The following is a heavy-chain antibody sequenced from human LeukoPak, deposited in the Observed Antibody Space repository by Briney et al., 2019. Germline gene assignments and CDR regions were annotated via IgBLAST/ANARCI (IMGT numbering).Heavy chain of an antibody. V-gene: IGHV4-39*01. Sequence: SETLSLTCTVSGGSISSSSYYWGWIRQPPGKGLEWIGSIYYSGSTYYNPSLKSRVTISVDTSKNQFSLKLSSVTAADTAVYYCASFTMVRGALGYWGQGTLVTVSS. CDR2: IYYSGST. D-gene: IGHD3-10*01. CDR1: GGSISSSSYY. J-gene: IGHJ4*02. CDR3: ASFTMVRGALGY.